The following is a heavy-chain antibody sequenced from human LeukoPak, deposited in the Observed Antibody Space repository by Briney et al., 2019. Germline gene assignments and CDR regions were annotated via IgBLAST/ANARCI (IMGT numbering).Heavy chain of an antibody. CDR3: ARVYRTSCDY. CDR1: GFTFSSYE. CDR2: ISTSGSTT. D-gene: IGHD2-2*01. V-gene: IGHV3-48*03. J-gene: IGHJ4*02. Sequence: PGGSLRLSCAASGFTFSSYEMSWVRQAPGKGLEWVSYISTSGSTTYYADSVKGRFTISGDHVKNSLHLQMNSLRVEDTALYYCARVYRTSCDYWGQGTLVTVSS.